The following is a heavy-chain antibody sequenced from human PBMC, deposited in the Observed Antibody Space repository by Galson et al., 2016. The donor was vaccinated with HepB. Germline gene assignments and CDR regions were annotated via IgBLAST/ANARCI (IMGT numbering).Heavy chain of an antibody. CDR2: IYYSGST. CDR3: ARASPRDSSGWYPDAFDI. D-gene: IGHD6-19*01. J-gene: IGHJ3*02. Sequence: TLSLTCTVSGGSISSYYWSWIRQPPGKGLEWIGYIYYSGSTNYNPSLKSRVTISVDTSNNQFSLKLSSVTAADTAVYYCARASPRDSSGWYPDAFDIWGQGTMVTVSS. CDR1: GGSISSYY. V-gene: IGHV4-59*01.